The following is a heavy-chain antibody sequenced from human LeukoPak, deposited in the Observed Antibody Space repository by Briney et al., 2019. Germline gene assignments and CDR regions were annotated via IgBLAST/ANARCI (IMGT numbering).Heavy chain of an antibody. Sequence: SETLSLTCAVYGGSFSGYYWSWIRQPPGKGLEWIGEINHSGSTNYNPSLKSRVTISVDTSKNQFSLKLSSVTAADTAVYYCAREGKYSSSWYRYYYYMDVWGKGTTVTVFS. D-gene: IGHD6-13*01. CDR3: AREGKYSSSWYRYYYYMDV. CDR2: INHSGST. CDR1: GGSFSGYY. V-gene: IGHV4-34*01. J-gene: IGHJ6*03.